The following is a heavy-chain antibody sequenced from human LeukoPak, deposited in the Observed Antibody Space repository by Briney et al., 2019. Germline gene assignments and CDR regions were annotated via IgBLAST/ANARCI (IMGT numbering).Heavy chain of an antibody. CDR2: INPNSGGT. J-gene: IGHJ5*02. D-gene: IGHD6-13*01. CDR3: ARGVGNIAAATNWFDP. Sequence: ASVKVSCKASGYTFTGYYMHWVRPAPGQGLEWMGWINPNSGGTNYAQKFQGRVTMTRDTSISTAYMELSRLRSDDTAVYYCARGVGNIAAATNWFDPWGQGTLVTVSS. CDR1: GYTFTGYY. V-gene: IGHV1-2*02.